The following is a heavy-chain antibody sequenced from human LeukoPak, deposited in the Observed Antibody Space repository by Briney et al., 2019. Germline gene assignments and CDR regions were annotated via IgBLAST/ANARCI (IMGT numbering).Heavy chain of an antibody. D-gene: IGHD2-15*01. CDR2: ISSSSSYI. CDR1: GFTFSSYS. V-gene: IGHV3-21*01. Sequence: GGSLRLSCAASGFTFSSYSMNWVRQAPGKGLEWVSSISSSSSYIYYADSVKGRFTISRDNAKNSLYLQMNSLRAEDTAVYYCVKALYCNGGSCYFDHWGQGTLVTVSS. CDR3: VKALYCNGGSCYFDH. J-gene: IGHJ4*02.